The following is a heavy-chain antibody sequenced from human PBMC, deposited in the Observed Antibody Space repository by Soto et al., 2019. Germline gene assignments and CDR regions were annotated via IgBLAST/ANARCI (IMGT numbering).Heavy chain of an antibody. CDR2: VSAGGDMT. Sequence: DVQLLESGGHLVQPGGSLRLSCAASGFTFSSYAMSWVRQAPGKGLEWVSSVSAGGDMTYYSDSVKGRFTISRDNSNIALLLQMNSLRIDDTALYYCARGDRGGSGSPASYYYSGLDVWGQGATVTVS. J-gene: IGHJ6*02. V-gene: IGHV3-23*01. CDR1: GFTFSSYA. CDR3: ARGDRGGSGSPASYYYSGLDV. D-gene: IGHD3-10*01.